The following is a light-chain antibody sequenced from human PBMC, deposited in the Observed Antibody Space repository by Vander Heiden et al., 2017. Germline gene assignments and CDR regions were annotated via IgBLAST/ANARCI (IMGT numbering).Light chain of an antibody. Sequence: DIVMTQSPDSLAVSLGERATINCKSSQSVLYSSNNKNYLAWYPQKPGQPPKLLIYWASTRESGVPDRFSGSGSGTDFTLTISSLQAEDVAVYYCQQYDSTPPTFGQGTKLETK. CDR1: QSVLYSSNNKNY. CDR2: WAS. V-gene: IGKV4-1*01. J-gene: IGKJ2*01. CDR3: QQYDSTPPT.